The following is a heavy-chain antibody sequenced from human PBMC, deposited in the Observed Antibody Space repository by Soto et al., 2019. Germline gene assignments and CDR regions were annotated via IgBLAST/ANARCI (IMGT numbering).Heavy chain of an antibody. D-gene: IGHD2-15*01. CDR3: ARDLYGYCSGGSCYSTWFDP. J-gene: IGHJ5*02. CDR1: GFTFSSYS. V-gene: IGHV3-21*01. Sequence: EVQLVESGGGLVKPGGSLRLSCAASGFTFSSYSMNWVRQAPGKGLEWVSSISSSSSYIYYADSVKGRFTISRDNAKNSLYLQMNSLRAEDTAVYYCARDLYGYCSGGSCYSTWFDPWGQGTLVTVSS. CDR2: ISSSSSYI.